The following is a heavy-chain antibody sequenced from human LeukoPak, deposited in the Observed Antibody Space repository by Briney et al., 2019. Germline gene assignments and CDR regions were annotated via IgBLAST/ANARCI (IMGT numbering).Heavy chain of an antibody. CDR3: ARHSLNNYGSYY. D-gene: IGHD5-24*01. CDR2: IYYSGST. J-gene: IGHJ4*02. Sequence: SETLSLTCTVSGGSISSSSYYWGWIRQPPGKGLEWIGSIYYSGSTYYNPSLESRVTISVDTSKNQFSLKLSSVTAADMATYYCARHSLNNYGSYYWGQGTLVTVSS. V-gene: IGHV4-39*01. CDR1: GGSISSSSYY.